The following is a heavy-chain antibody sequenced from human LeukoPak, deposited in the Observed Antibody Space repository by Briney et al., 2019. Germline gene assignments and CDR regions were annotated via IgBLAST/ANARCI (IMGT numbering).Heavy chain of an antibody. D-gene: IGHD6-13*01. V-gene: IGHV4-30-2*01. J-gene: IGHJ4*02. CDR2: IYHSGST. CDR3: ARDNEAAAGNLDY. Sequence: SQTLSLTCTVSGASISSGGYYWSWIRQPPGKGLEWIGYIYHSGSTYYNPSLKSRVTISVDRSKNQFSLKLSSVTAADTAVYYCARDNEAAAGNLDYWGQGTLVTVSS. CDR1: GASISSGGYY.